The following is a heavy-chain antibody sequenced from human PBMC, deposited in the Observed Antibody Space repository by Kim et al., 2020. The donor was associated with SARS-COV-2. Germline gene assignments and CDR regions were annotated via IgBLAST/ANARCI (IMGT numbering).Heavy chain of an antibody. CDR1: GFTFSSYD. J-gene: IGHJ6*02. CDR2: ISSSGSYM. D-gene: IGHD5-18*01. CDR3: ARDKRRSVDTAMSDDYYYYYGMDV. Sequence: GGSLRLSCAASGFTFSSYDMNWVRQAPGKGLEWVSSISSSGSYMYHADSLKGRFTISRDNAKNSLFLQMSGLRAEDTAVYYCARDKRRSVDTAMSDDYYYYYGMDVWGQGTTVTVSS. V-gene: IGHV3-21*01.